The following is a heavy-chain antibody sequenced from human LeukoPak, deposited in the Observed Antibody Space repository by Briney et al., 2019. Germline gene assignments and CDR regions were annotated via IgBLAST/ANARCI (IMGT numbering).Heavy chain of an antibody. Sequence: PSETLSLTCTVSGASISSGSYYWSWIRQPAGKGLEWIGLFYPSGSTNYNPSLRSRVAISADTSKNQFSLNLSSVTAADTAVYYCAKMTIHGDSVVWGQGRLVTVSS. J-gene: IGHJ4*02. V-gene: IGHV4-61*02. CDR1: GASISSGSYY. CDR3: AKMTIHGDSVV. CDR2: FYPSGST. D-gene: IGHD4-17*01.